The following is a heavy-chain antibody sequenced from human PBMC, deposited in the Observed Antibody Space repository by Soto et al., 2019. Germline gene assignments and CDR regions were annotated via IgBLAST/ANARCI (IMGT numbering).Heavy chain of an antibody. CDR3: ARVKAPRGYFQH. D-gene: IGHD6-6*01. J-gene: IGHJ1*01. CDR2: IYYSGST. CDR1: GGSISSTIYY. Sequence: SETLSLTCTVSGGSISSTIYYWGWIRQPPGKGLEWIGRIYYSGSTYYNPSLTSRVTISVDTSKNQFSLKLSSVTAADTAVYYCARVKAPRGYFQHWGQGTLVTVSS. V-gene: IGHV4-39*07.